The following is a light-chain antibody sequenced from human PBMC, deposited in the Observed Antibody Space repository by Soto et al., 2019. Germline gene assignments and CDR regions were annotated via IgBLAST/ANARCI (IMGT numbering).Light chain of an antibody. J-gene: IGKJ2*01. CDR2: GAS. Sequence: EEVLTQSPATLSVSPGERATLSCRASQNVSSDLAWYQQKAGQAPRLLISGASTRATGVPARFVGSGSGTEFTLTISSLQSEDFAIYYCQQYHNWPPYTFGQGTRLEI. CDR3: QQYHNWPPYT. V-gene: IGKV3-15*01. CDR1: QNVSSD.